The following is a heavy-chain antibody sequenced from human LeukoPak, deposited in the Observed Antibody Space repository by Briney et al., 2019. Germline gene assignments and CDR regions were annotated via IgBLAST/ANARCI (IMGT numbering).Heavy chain of an antibody. CDR1: GGSISSGSYY. V-gene: IGHV4-61*02. CDR3: ARGIAVAGAYGMDV. Sequence: PSETLSLTCTVSGGSISSGSYYWSWIRQPAGKGLGWIGRIYTSGSTNYNPSLKSRVTISVDTSKNQFSLKLSSVTAADTAVYYCARGIAVAGAYGMDVWGQGTTVTVSS. CDR2: IYTSGST. J-gene: IGHJ6*02. D-gene: IGHD6-19*01.